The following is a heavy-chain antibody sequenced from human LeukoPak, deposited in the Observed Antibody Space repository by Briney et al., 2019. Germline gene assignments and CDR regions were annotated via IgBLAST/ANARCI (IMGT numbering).Heavy chain of an antibody. CDR1: GGSISNSDYY. V-gene: IGHV4-39*01. Sequence: SETLSLTCTVSGGSISNSDYYWDWIRQPPGKGLEWIGSINYRGSTYYNPSLESRVTISVDTSKNQFSLKMSSVTAADTAVYYCARLRSQASGYSSGWYSGVDNWGQGTLVTVSS. CDR3: ARLRSQASGYSSGWYSGVDN. J-gene: IGHJ4*02. CDR2: INYRGST. D-gene: IGHD6-19*01.